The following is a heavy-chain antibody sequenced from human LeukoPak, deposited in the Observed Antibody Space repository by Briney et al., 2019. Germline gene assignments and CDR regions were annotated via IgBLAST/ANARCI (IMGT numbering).Heavy chain of an antibody. J-gene: IGHJ4*02. CDR3: ASLGSNYYDSSGYPDGEDY. CDR1: GFTFSSYG. V-gene: IGHV3-21*01. CDR2: ISSSSSYI. D-gene: IGHD3-22*01. Sequence: PGGSLRLSCAASGFTFSSYGMHWVRQAPGKGLEWVSSISSSSSYIYYADSVKGRFTISRDNAKNSLYLQMNSLRAEDTAVYYCASLGSNYYDSSGYPDGEDYWGQGTLVTVSS.